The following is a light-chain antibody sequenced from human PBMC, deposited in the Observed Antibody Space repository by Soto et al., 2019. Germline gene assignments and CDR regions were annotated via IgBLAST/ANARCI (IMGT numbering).Light chain of an antibody. V-gene: IGKV3-15*01. CDR3: RQYNNWPAFT. CDR1: QSVSSN. CDR2: GAS. J-gene: IGKJ3*01. Sequence: ETVMTQSPATLSVSPGERATLSCRASQSVSSNLAWYQQKPGQAPRLLIYGASTRATGIPARFSGSGSGTEFTLTISSLQSEDFAVYYCRQYNNWPAFTFGPGTKVDIK.